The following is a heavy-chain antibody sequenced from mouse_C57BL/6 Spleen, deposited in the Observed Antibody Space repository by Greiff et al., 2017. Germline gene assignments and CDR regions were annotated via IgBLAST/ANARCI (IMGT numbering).Heavy chain of an antibody. J-gene: IGHJ3*01. Sequence: VQLQESGPGLVAPSQSLSITCTVSGFSLTSYGVDWVRQSPGKGLEWLGVIWGVGSTNYNSALKSRLSISKDNSKSQVFLKMNSLQTDDTAMYXCASGRGDYDGAAWFAYWGQGTLVTVSA. D-gene: IGHD2-4*01. CDR2: IWGVGST. V-gene: IGHV2-6*01. CDR3: ASGRGDYDGAAWFAY. CDR1: GFSLTSYG.